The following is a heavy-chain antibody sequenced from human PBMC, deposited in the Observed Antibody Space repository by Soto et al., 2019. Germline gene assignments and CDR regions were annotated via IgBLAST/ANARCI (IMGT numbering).Heavy chain of an antibody. CDR3: AKDRGSSWSPDNNWFDP. Sequence: EVQLLESGGGLVQPGGSLRLSCAASGFTFSSYAMSWVRQAPGTGLEWVSVISGSGGSTYYADSVKGRFTISRDNSKNTLYLQMISLSAEDTAVYYCAKDRGSSWSPDNNWFDPWGQGTLGTVSS. D-gene: IGHD6-13*01. V-gene: IGHV3-23*01. CDR2: ISGSGGST. J-gene: IGHJ5*02. CDR1: GFTFSSYA.